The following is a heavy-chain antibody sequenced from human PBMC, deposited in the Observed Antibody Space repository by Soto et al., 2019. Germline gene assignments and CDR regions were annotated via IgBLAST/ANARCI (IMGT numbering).Heavy chain of an antibody. CDR1: GGSISSGGYY. D-gene: IGHD3-10*01. V-gene: IGHV4-31*03. CDR3: ARGFGYYGSGSNPFYYMDV. J-gene: IGHJ6*03. Sequence: SETLSLTCTVSGGSISSGGYYWSWIRQHPGKGLEWIGYIYYSGSTYYNPSLKSRVTISVDTSKNQFSLKLSSVTAADTAVYYCARGFGYYGSGSNPFYYMDVWGKGTTVTVSS. CDR2: IYYSGST.